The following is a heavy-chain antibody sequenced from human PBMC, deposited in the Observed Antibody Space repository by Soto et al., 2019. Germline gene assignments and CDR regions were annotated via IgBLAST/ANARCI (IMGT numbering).Heavy chain of an antibody. CDR3: AKGFVVSYYDYIWGSYHETDY. CDR2: ISGSGGST. CDR1: GFTFSSYA. Sequence: EVQLLESGGGLVQPGGSLRLSCAASGFTFSSYAMSWVRQAPGKGLEWVSAISGSGGSTYYADSVKGRFTISRDNSKNTLYLQMNSLRAEDTAVYYCAKGFVVSYYDYIWGSYHETDYWGQGTLVTVSS. J-gene: IGHJ4*02. D-gene: IGHD3-16*01. V-gene: IGHV3-23*01.